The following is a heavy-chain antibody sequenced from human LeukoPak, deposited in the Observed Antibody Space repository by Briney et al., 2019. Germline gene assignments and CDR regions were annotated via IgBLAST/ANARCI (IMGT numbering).Heavy chain of an antibody. Sequence: ASVKVSCKASVYTFSSYGISWVRQVPRQGLEWMEWISAYNGNTKYAQNLQGRVTLTTDTTTSTDYMELRSLRSDDTAVYYCARDESRGPYYFDNWGQGTLVTVSS. CDR2: ISAYNGNT. CDR1: VYTFSSYG. CDR3: ARDESRGPYYFDN. V-gene: IGHV1-18*01. J-gene: IGHJ4*02.